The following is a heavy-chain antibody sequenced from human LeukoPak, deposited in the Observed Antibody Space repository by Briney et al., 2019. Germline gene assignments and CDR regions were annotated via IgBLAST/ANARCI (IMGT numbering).Heavy chain of an antibody. CDR2: TSGSGGST. CDR3: AKEPLYCGGDCYEPFDY. J-gene: IGHJ4*02. V-gene: IGHV3-23*01. Sequence: PGGSLRLSCAASGFTFNSYGMTWVRQAPGKGLEWVSTTSGSGGSTYYADSVKGRFTISRDNSKNTLYLQMNSLRAEDTAVYYCAKEPLYCGGDCYEPFDYWGQGTLVTVSS. CDR1: GFTFNSYG. D-gene: IGHD2-21*02.